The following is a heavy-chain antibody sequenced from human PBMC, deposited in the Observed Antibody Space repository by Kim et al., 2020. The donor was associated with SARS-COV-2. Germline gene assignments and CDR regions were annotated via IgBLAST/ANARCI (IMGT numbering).Heavy chain of an antibody. CDR1: GFTVSSDY. D-gene: IGHD7-27*01. V-gene: IGHV3-53*01. Sequence: GGSLRLSCAASGFTVSSDYMTWVRQAPGKGLEWVSVIYSGGSTYYADSVKGRFTISRDNSKNALYLQMNSLRAEDTAVYYCARDTSLGSYYGLDVWGQGTTVTVFS. CDR3: ARDTSLGSYYGLDV. CDR2: IYSGGST. J-gene: IGHJ6*02.